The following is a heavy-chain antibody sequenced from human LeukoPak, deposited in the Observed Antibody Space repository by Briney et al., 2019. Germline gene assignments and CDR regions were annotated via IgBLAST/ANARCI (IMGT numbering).Heavy chain of an antibody. D-gene: IGHD5-24*01. CDR3: ARGQGLQLKSGSDY. CDR2: ISSSSNYI. V-gene: IGHV3-21*01. J-gene: IGHJ4*02. Sequence: GGSLRLSCAASGFTFSSYSMNWVRQAPGKGLEWVSSISSSSNYIYYADSVKGRFTISRDNAKNSLFLQMNSPRAEDTAVYYCARGQGLQLKSGSDYWGQGTLVTVSS. CDR1: GFTFSSYS.